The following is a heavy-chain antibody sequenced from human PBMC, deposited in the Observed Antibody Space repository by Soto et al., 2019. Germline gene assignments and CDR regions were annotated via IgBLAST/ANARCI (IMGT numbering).Heavy chain of an antibody. J-gene: IGHJ6*02. D-gene: IGHD1-7*01. CDR1: GYTFNRYQ. Sequence: GASVKVSCKASGYTFNRYQMHWVRQAPGEGLEWMGIINPSDGSTSYAQKLQGRVTMTGDTSTSTVYMELSSLRSEDTAVYYCARVQLELLYYYYGMDVWGQGTTVTVSS. CDR3: ARVQLELLYYYYGMDV. V-gene: IGHV1-46*02. CDR2: INPSDGST.